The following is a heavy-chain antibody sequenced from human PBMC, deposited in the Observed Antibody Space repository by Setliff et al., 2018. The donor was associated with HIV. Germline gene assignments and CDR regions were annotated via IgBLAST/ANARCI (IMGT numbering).Heavy chain of an antibody. CDR3: ARKELGTTVVTPFDY. CDR2: ISSSTRYI. V-gene: IGHV3-21*01. J-gene: IGHJ4*02. Sequence: PGGSLRLSCAASGFTFSSYSMNWVRQATGKGLEWVSCISSSTRYIYYADSVKGRFTISRDNAKNSLYLQMNSLRAEDTAVYYCARKELGTTVVTPFDYWGQGTLVTVSS. D-gene: IGHD4-17*01. CDR1: GFTFSSYS.